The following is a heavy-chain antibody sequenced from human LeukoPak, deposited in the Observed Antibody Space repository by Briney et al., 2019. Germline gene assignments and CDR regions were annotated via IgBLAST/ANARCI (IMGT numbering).Heavy chain of an antibody. CDR3: ARQGYYDRSGYYS. CDR2: IKHDESEK. Sequence: GGSLRLSCAASGLTFSSYWMSWVRQAPGKGLEWVACIKHDESEKYYVDSLKGRITISRDNAKNSLFLQMNSLRAKDTAVYYCARQGYYDRSGYYSWGQGTLVTVSS. D-gene: IGHD3-22*01. CDR1: GLTFSSYW. V-gene: IGHV3-7*01. J-gene: IGHJ4*02.